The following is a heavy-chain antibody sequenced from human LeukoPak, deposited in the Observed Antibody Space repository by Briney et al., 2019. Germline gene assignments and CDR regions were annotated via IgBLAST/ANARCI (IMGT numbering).Heavy chain of an antibody. CDR2: ISSSGSTI. D-gene: IGHD2-2*01. Sequence: GGSLRLSCAASGFTFSSYEMNWVRQAPGKGLEWVSYISSSGSTIYYADSVKGRFTISRDNAKNSLYLQMNSLRAEDTAVYYCARELPAAMFGEYYYYGMDVWGQGTTVTVSS. CDR3: ARELPAAMFGEYYYYGMDV. CDR1: GFTFSSYE. V-gene: IGHV3-48*03. J-gene: IGHJ6*02.